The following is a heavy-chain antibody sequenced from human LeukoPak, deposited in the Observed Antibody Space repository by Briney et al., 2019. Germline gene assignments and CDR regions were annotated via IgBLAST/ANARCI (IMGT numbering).Heavy chain of an antibody. J-gene: IGHJ4*02. Sequence: GGSLRLSCAASGFTFSSYEMNWVRQAPGKGLEWVSYISSSGSTKYYADSVKGRFTISRDNAKNFLYLQMNSLRAEDTALYFCARSYSDFWPHDYWGQGTLVTVSS. CDR1: GFTFSSYE. V-gene: IGHV3-48*03. CDR3: ARSYSDFWPHDY. D-gene: IGHD2-21*01. CDR2: ISSSGSTK.